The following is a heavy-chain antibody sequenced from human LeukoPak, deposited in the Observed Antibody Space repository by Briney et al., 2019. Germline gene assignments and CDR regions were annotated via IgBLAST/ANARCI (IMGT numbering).Heavy chain of an antibody. Sequence: SVKLSCKASGGIFSSYAISWVRQAPGQGLEWMGGLIPIFDTPNYAQKFQGRVTISADESTSTAYMELTSLRSEDTAVYYCAKNQRYSGTYYDLAYWGQGTLVTVSS. V-gene: IGHV1-69*13. CDR1: GGIFSSYA. CDR2: LIPIFDTP. CDR3: AKNQRYSGTYYDLAY. D-gene: IGHD1-26*01. J-gene: IGHJ4*02.